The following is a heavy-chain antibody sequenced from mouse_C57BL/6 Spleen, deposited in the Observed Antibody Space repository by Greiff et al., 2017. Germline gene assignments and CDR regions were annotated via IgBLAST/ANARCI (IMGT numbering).Heavy chain of an antibody. V-gene: IGHV14-1*01. J-gene: IGHJ4*01. CDR3: TYDDDVPYYYAMDY. CDR2: IDPEDGDT. Sequence: VQLKESGAELVRPGASVKLSCTASGFNIKDYYMHWVKQRPEQGLEWIGRIDPEDGDTEYAPKFQGKATMTADTSSNTAYLQLSSLTSEDTAVYYCTYDDDVPYYYAMDYWGQGTSVTVSS. CDR1: GFNIKDYY. D-gene: IGHD2-4*01.